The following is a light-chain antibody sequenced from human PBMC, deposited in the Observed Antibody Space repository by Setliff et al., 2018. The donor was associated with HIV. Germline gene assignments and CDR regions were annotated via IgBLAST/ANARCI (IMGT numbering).Light chain of an antibody. Sequence: QSVLTQPRPVSGSPGQSVTISCTGTSSDVGSYNYVSWYQQHPGKAPTLMIYDVTKRPSGVPDRFSGSKSGNTASLTISGLQAEDEADYYCCSYAGSYTPVIFGGGTKVTVL. CDR2: DVT. J-gene: IGLJ2*01. V-gene: IGLV2-11*01. CDR1: SSDVGSYNY. CDR3: CSYAGSYTPVI.